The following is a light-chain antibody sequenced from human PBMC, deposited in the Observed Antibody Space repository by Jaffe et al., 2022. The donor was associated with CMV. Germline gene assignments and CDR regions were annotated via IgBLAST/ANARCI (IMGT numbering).Light chain of an antibody. Sequence: SYELTQSPSVSVSPGQTASITCSGDKLGDKYVCWYQQKPGQSPVLVIYQDKKRPSGIPERFSASNSGDTATLTISGTQAVDEADYYCQAWDSSTAVFGGGTKLTVL. CDR1: KLGDKY. J-gene: IGLJ2*01. V-gene: IGLV3-1*01. CDR2: QDK. CDR3: QAWDSSTAV.